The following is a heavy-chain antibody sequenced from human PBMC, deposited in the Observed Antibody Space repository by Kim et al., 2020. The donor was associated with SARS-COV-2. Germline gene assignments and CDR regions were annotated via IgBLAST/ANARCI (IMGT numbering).Heavy chain of an antibody. V-gene: IGHV1-58*02. CDR1: GFTFIGSA. CDR3: AAVRDCSGGCCYCDGLSWFGP. D-gene: IGHD2-15*01. J-gene: IGHJ5*02. CDR2: IVVGSGNT. Sequence: SVKVSCKASGFTFIGSAMQWVRQARGQRLEWIGWIVVGSGNTNYAQEFQERVTITRDMSTRTAYMELSSLRSEDTAVYYCAAVRDCSGGCCYCDGLSWFGPWGQGTLVTVSS.